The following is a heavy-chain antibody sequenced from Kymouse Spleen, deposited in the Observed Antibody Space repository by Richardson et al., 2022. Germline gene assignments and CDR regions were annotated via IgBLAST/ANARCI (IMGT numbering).Heavy chain of an antibody. CDR1: GGSFSGYY. V-gene: IGHV4-34*01. CDR3: ARGGYYGSGSPFFDY. J-gene: IGHJ4*02. Sequence: QVQLQQWGAGLLKPSETLSLTCAVYGGSFSGYYWSWIRQPPGKGLEWIGEINHSGSTNYNPSLKSRVTISVDTSKNQFSLKLSSVTAADTAVYYCARGGYYGSGSPFFDYWGQGTLVTVSS. D-gene: IGHD3-10*01. CDR2: INHSGST.